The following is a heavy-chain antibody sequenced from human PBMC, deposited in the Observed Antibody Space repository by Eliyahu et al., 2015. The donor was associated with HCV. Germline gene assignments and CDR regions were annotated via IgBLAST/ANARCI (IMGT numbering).Heavy chain of an antibody. V-gene: IGHV3-48*02. Sequence: EVQLVESGGGXVQPGGSLXLSCAXSGFTFSSXRXNWVRQAPGKGLELVSYISSSSSTIYYADSVKGRFTISRDNAKNSLYLQMNSLRDEDTAVYYCARDPTPFYYYDSRYPPGAFDIWGQGTMVTVSS. CDR3: ARDPTPFYYYDSRYPPGAFDI. CDR2: ISSSSSTI. CDR1: GFTFSSXR. J-gene: IGHJ3*02. D-gene: IGHD3-22*01.